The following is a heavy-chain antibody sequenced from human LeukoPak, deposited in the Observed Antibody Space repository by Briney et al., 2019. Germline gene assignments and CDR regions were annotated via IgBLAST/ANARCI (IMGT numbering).Heavy chain of an antibody. D-gene: IGHD5-24*01. CDR2: INSDGSIT. J-gene: IGHJ4*02. CDR1: GFTFSSYD. V-gene: IGHV3-74*01. CDR3: ARDDGDGYMYYFDY. Sequence: PGRSLRLSCAASGFTFSSYDMHWVRQVPGKVLVWVSRINSDGSITNYADSVKGRFTIYRDNAKNTLHLQMNSLRVEDTALYYCARDDGDGYMYYFDYWGQGTLVTVSS.